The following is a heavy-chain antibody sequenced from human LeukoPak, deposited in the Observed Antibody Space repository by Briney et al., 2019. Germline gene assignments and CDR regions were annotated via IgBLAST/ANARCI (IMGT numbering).Heavy chain of an antibody. CDR2: ISAYNGNT. Sequence: SVKVSCKASGYTFTSYGISWVRQAPGQGLEWMGWISAYNGNTNYAQKLQGRVTMTTDTSTSTAYMELRSLRSDDTAVYYCALVVPAADNFDYWGQGTLVTVSS. V-gene: IGHV1-18*01. J-gene: IGHJ4*02. D-gene: IGHD2-2*01. CDR1: GYTFTSYG. CDR3: ALVVPAADNFDY.